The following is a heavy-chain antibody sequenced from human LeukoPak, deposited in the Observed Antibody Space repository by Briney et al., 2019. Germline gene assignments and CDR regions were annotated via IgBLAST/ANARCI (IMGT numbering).Heavy chain of an antibody. J-gene: IGHJ4*02. Sequence: GGSLRLSCAASGFTFSSYSMNWVRQAPGKGLEWVSSISSSSSYIYYADSVKGRFTISRDNAKNSLYQQMNSLRAEDTAVYYCARDGGRAYSSGSNDYWGQGTLVTVSS. CDR2: ISSSSSYI. CDR3: ARDGGRAYSSGSNDY. D-gene: IGHD6-19*01. V-gene: IGHV3-21*01. CDR1: GFTFSSYS.